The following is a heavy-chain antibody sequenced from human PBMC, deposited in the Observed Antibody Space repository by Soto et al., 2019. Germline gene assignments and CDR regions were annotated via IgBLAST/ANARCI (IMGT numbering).Heavy chain of an antibody. CDR2: INPNGGGT. Sequence: QVQLVQSGAEMKKPGASVKVSCESSGYTFTAYYIHWVRQAPGHGLEWMGWINPNGGGTKYAQKFQGRVTMTRDTSINTAYMELTRLTSDETAVYYCARAVHTMVQGVRFRVDQWGQGSLVTISS. V-gene: IGHV1-2*02. D-gene: IGHD3-10*01. CDR3: ARAVHTMVQGVRFRVDQ. J-gene: IGHJ4*02. CDR1: GYTFTAYY.